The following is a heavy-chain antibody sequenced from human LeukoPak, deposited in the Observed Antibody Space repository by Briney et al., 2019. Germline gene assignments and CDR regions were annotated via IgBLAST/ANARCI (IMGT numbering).Heavy chain of an antibody. CDR1: GGTFISYA. CDR3: ATDSSGYYYAYDSPYFDY. D-gene: IGHD3-22*01. Sequence: SVKVSCKASGGTFISYAISWVRQAPGQGLEWMGGIIPIFGTANYAQKFQGRVTITADESTSTAYMELSSLRSEDTAVYYCATDSSGYYYAYDSPYFDYWGQGTLVTVSS. J-gene: IGHJ4*02. CDR2: IIPIFGTA. V-gene: IGHV1-69*13.